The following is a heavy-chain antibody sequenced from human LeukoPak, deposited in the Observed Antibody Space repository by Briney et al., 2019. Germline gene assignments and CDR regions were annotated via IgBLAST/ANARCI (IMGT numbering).Heavy chain of an antibody. Sequence: PGGSLRLSCAASGFSFSSYGMHWVRLAPGRGLEWVAFIPRDGSYEKYADSVKGRFAISRDNSKSTLYLHMNSLRPEDTAVYYCANIPNSFGPDYWGQGSLVTVSS. D-gene: IGHD3-16*01. V-gene: IGHV3-30*02. CDR3: ANIPNSFGPDY. CDR2: IPRDGSYE. J-gene: IGHJ4*02. CDR1: GFSFSSYG.